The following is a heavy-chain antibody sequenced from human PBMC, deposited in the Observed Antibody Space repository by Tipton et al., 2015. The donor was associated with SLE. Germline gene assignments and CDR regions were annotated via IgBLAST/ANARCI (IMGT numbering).Heavy chain of an antibody. CDR1: GGSIGSADYF. J-gene: IGHJ3*01. V-gene: IGHV4-30-4*01. CDR2: VFYPGTT. Sequence: TLSLTCSISGVSGGSIGSADYFWTWVRQPPGKGLEWIGDVFYPGTTSANPSLESRLTISLHTSKAHFSLKLTSVTAADTAVYYCARGFVDWSSDAYDVWGPGAKVTVSS. CDR3: ARGFVDWSSDAYDV. D-gene: IGHD3/OR15-3a*01.